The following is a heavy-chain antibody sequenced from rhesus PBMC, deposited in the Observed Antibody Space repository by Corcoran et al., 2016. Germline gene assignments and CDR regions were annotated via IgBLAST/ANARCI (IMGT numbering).Heavy chain of an antibody. J-gene: IGHJ4*01. Sequence: QVQLQESGPGLVKPSETLSLTCAVSGFSISSGYGWSWIRQPPVKELAWIGYIGGMRGGTNYNPYLKSRVTISKDTSKNQCCLKLSSLTAADTAVYYCARDSQYYEDDYGSVDYWGQGVLVTVSS. CDR3: ARDSQYYEDDYGSVDY. D-gene: IGHD3-9*01. CDR1: GFSISSGYG. V-gene: IGHV4-127*01. CDR2: IGGMRGGT.